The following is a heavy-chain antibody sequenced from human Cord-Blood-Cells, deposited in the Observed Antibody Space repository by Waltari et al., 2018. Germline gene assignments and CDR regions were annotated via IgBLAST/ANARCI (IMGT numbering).Heavy chain of an antibody. V-gene: IGHV3-21*01. CDR2: ISSSSSYI. J-gene: IGHJ6*03. CDR3: AREDILTGYYYYYYYMDV. D-gene: IGHD3-9*01. Sequence: EVQLVESGGGLVKPGGSLRLSCAASGFTFSSYSMNWVRQAPGKGLEWVSSISSSSSYIYYADSVKGRFTISRDNAKNSLYLQMNSLRAEDTAVYYCAREDILTGYYYYYYYMDVWGKGTTVTVSS. CDR1: GFTFSSYS.